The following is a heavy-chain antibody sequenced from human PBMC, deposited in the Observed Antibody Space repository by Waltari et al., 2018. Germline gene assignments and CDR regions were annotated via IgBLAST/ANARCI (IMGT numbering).Heavy chain of an antibody. V-gene: IGHV3-7*01. D-gene: IGHD3-22*01. CDR3: VRDQWFAFDI. J-gene: IGHJ3*02. Sequence: EVQLVESGGGLVQPGGSLRLSCAASGLTLSNYWMSWVRQAPGKGLEGVANIMTDGREEYYVDSVRGRFTISIDNAKNSLYLQMNSLRPEDTAVYYCVRDQWFAFDIWGQGTMVTVAS. CDR1: GLTLSNYW. CDR2: IMTDGREE.